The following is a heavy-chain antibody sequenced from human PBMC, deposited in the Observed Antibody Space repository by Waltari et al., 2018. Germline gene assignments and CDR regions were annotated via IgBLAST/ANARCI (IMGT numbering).Heavy chain of an antibody. CDR3: ARASDTAMVTEVY. Sequence: QVQLVQSGAEVKKPGASVKVSCKASGYTSTSYDSNRVPQATGQGLEWMGWMNPNSGNTGYAQKFQGRVTMTRNTSISTAYMELSSLRSEDTAVYYCARASDTAMVTEVYWGQGTLVTVSS. CDR2: MNPNSGNT. D-gene: IGHD5-18*01. V-gene: IGHV1-8*01. J-gene: IGHJ4*02. CDR1: GYTSTSYD.